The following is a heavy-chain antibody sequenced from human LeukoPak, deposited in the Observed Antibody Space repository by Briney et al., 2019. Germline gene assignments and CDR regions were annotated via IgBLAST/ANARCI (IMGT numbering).Heavy chain of an antibody. CDR2: TYYRSKWNN. Sequence: SQTLSLTCGISGDSVSGKSVAWNWIRQSPSRGLEWLGRTYYRSKWNNNYAGSVKSRITINSDTSKNQFSLQLNSVTPEGTAVYYCAELERGYWGQGTLVTVSS. J-gene: IGHJ4*02. CDR1: GDSVSGKSVA. V-gene: IGHV6-1*01. D-gene: IGHD1-1*01. CDR3: AELERGY.